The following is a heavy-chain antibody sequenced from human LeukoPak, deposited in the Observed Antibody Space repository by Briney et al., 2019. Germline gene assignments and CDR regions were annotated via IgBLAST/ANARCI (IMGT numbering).Heavy chain of an antibody. Sequence: PSETLSLTCTVSGGSISSYYWNWIRHPPGKGLEWIGYISYSGRSNYNPSLKGRVTISVDTSKNQFSLRLSSVTVADTAVYYCARKTGDLYYFDYWGQGTLVTVSS. D-gene: IGHD7-27*01. J-gene: IGHJ4*02. CDR3: ARKTGDLYYFDY. CDR1: GGSISSYY. V-gene: IGHV4-59*01. CDR2: ISYSGRS.